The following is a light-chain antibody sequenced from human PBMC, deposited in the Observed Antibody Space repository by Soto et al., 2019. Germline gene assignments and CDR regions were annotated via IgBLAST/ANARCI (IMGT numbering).Light chain of an antibody. J-gene: IGKJ1*01. V-gene: IGKV3-15*01. CDR1: QSVSSN. CDR3: QQYNNWPPWT. CDR2: GAS. Sequence: DILMTQSPATLSVSPWERSTLSGSASQSVSSNLAWYQQKPGQAPRLLIYGASTRATGIPARFSGSGSGTEFTLTISSLQSEDFAVYYCQQYNNWPPWTFGQGTKVDIK.